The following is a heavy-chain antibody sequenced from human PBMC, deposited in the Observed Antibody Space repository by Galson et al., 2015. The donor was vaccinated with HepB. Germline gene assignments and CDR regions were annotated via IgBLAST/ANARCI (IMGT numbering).Heavy chain of an antibody. CDR3: AIGGYNSGHDAFDI. CDR1: GGTFSSYG. Sequence: SVKVSCKASGGTFSSYGVSWVRQAPGQGLEWMGRIIPLLGITNNAQKFQGRVTIIADKSTSAVYMDLSSLRSEDTAVYYCAIGGYNSGHDAFDIWGQGTMVTVSS. V-gene: IGHV1-69*04. D-gene: IGHD6-19*01. CDR2: IIPLLGIT. J-gene: IGHJ3*02.